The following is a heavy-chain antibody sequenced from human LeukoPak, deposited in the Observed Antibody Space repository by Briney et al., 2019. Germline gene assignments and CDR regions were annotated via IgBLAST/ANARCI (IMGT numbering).Heavy chain of an antibody. CDR1: GFTFSSYA. D-gene: IGHD3-22*01. Sequence: PGGSLRLSCAASGFTFSSYATHWVRQAPGKGLEWVAVISYDGSNQHYADSVRGRFTISRDNSKNTLYLHMNSLKTEDMAMYYCVNTYYYDSSGYYGRGSIDYWGQGTLVTVSS. CDR2: ISYDGSNQ. V-gene: IGHV3-30*04. J-gene: IGHJ4*02. CDR3: VNTYYYDSSGYYGRGSIDY.